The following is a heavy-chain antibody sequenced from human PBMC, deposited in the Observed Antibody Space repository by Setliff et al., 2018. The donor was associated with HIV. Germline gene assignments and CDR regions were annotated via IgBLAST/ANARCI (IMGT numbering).Heavy chain of an antibody. CDR1: GSSISSNSY. CDR3: ARDTGVNVAPDGRGYHTFDF. V-gene: IGHV4-38-2*02. CDR2: IYHRGGT. J-gene: IGHJ3*01. Sequence: SETLSLTCSVSGSSISSNSYWWAWIRQPPGKGLEYIGTIYHRGGTFNNPSLKSRVVMSVDTSKNQFSLKLTSVTAAETATYYCARDTGVNVAPDGRGYHTFDFWGRGTMVTVSS. D-gene: IGHD2-8*02.